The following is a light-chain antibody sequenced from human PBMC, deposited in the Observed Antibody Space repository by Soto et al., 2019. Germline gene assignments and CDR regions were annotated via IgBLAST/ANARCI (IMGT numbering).Light chain of an antibody. CDR3: SSYTSASTLLYL. V-gene: IGLV2-14*01. J-gene: IGLJ1*01. Sequence: QSALTQPASVSGSPGQSITISCTGTGSDVGGYNYVSWYQRHPGIAPKLLIYGVTNRPSGVSTRFSGSKSGNTASLTISGLQAEDEADYHCSSYTSASTLLYLFGTGTKLTVL. CDR1: GSDVGGYNY. CDR2: GVT.